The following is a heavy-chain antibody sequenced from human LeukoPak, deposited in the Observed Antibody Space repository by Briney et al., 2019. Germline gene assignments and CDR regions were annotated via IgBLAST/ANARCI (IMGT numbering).Heavy chain of an antibody. CDR1: GFTFISYS. D-gene: IGHD3-10*01. V-gene: IGHV3-21*01. CDR2: ISNSSPNI. CDR3: ARGAYGSGSYGDNWFDP. J-gene: IGHJ5*02. Sequence: GGSLRLSCAASGFTFISYSMNWVRQAPGKGLEWVSSISNSSPNIYYADSVKGRFTISRDNSKNTLYLQMNSLRAEDTAVYYCARGAYGSGSYGDNWFDPWGQGTLVTVSS.